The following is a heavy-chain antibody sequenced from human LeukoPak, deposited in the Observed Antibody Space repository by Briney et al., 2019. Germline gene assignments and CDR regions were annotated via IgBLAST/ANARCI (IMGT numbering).Heavy chain of an antibody. D-gene: IGHD3-16*01. CDR1: GFIFGDHY. Sequence: QPGGSLRLSCAASGFIFGDHYMEWVRQAPGKGLEWVGRIKNKDNKYITEYAASVRGRFSISRDDSNNLLYLQMNSLKTEDTAVYYCCRGLGSLVPGDWGQGTLVTVSS. J-gene: IGHJ4*02. V-gene: IGHV3-72*01. CDR2: IKNKDNKYIT. CDR3: CRGLGSLVPGD.